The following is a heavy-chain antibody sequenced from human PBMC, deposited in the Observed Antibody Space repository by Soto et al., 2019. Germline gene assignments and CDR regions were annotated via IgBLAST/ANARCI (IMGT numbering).Heavy chain of an antibody. V-gene: IGHV1-46*01. CDR1: GYTFTSYY. J-gene: IGHJ6*02. D-gene: IGHD5-18*01. CDR2: INPSGGST. Sequence: GASVKVSCKASGYTFTSYYMHWVRQAPGQGLEWIGIINPSGGSTSYAQKFQGRVTMTRDTSTSTVYMELSSLRSEDTAVYYCARDRVDTAMRGRGIYYYYGMDVWGQGTTVTVSS. CDR3: ARDRVDTAMRGRGIYYYYGMDV.